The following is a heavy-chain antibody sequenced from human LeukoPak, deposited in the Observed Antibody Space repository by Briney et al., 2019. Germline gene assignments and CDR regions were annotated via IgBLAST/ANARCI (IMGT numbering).Heavy chain of an antibody. Sequence: ASVKVSCKASGYTFTGYYMHWVRQAPGQGLGWMGWINPNSGGTNYAQKFQGRVTMTRDTSISTAYMELSSLRSEDTAVYYCARDRDGYNGYTDWGQGTLVTVSS. D-gene: IGHD5-24*01. CDR1: GYTFTGYY. CDR3: ARDRDGYNGYTD. CDR2: INPNSGGT. J-gene: IGHJ4*02. V-gene: IGHV1-2*02.